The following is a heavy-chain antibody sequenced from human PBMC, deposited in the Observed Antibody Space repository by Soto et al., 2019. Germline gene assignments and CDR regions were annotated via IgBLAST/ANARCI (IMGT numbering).Heavy chain of an antibody. CDR1: GGPISIADYY. CDR2: ISHSGST. V-gene: IGHV4-30-4*01. Sequence: QVQLQESGPGLVKPSQTLSLTCTISGGPISIADYYWSWIRQPPGKGLEWIGYISHSGSTYYNPSLKSRVTRSVDTSKNQFSPKLNSVTSADTAGYYWASRHSSPYLDYWGEGALVTVSS. J-gene: IGHJ4*02. D-gene: IGHD6-13*01. CDR3: ASRHSSPYLDY.